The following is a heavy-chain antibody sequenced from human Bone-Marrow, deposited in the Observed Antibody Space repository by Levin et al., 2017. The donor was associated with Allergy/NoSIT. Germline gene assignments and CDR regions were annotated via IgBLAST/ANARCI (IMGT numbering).Heavy chain of an antibody. CDR1: GGSISSGDYY. CDR3: ARGGMTTVTTKPFDY. J-gene: IGHJ4*02. V-gene: IGHV4-30-4*01. D-gene: IGHD4-11*01. CDR2: IYYSGST. Sequence: PSETLSLTCTVSGGSISSGDYYWSWIRQPPGKGLEWIGYIYYSGSTYYNPSLKSRVTISVDTSKNQFSLKLSSVTAADTAVYYCARGGMTTVTTKPFDYWGQGTLVTVSS.